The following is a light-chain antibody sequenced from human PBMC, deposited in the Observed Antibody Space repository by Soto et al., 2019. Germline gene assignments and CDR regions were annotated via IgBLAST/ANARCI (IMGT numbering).Light chain of an antibody. Sequence: DIQMTQSPSSVSAYVGDRVTITCRASQSISSYLNWYQQKPGKAPKLLIYAASSLQSGVPSRFSGSGSGTDFTLTISSLQPEDFATYYCQQSYSSLITFGQGTRLEIK. CDR2: AAS. CDR3: QQSYSSLIT. V-gene: IGKV1-39*01. CDR1: QSISSY. J-gene: IGKJ5*01.